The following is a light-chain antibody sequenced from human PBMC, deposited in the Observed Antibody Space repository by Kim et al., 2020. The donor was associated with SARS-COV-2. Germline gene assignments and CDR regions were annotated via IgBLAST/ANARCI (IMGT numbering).Light chain of an antibody. CDR3: KQYYSYPRT. Sequence: AIRITQSPSSLSASTGDRVTITCRASQGISSYLAWYQQKPGKAPKLLIYAASTLQSGVPSRFSGSGSGTDFTLTISCLQYEDFTTYYGKQYYSYPRTFGQGTKLEI. J-gene: IGKJ2*01. V-gene: IGKV1-8*01. CDR1: QGISSY. CDR2: AAS.